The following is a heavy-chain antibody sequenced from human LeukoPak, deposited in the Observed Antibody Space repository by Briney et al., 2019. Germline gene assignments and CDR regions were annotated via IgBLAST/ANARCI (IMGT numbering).Heavy chain of an antibody. CDR1: GYTFTSYA. D-gene: IGHD3-22*01. Sequence: GASVKVSCKTSGYTFTSYAMSWVRQAPGQGLEWMGWINTNTGNPTYAQGFTGRFVFSLDTSVSTAYLQISSLKAEDTAVYYCARDPADSSGYAGLLEDYWGQGTLVTVSS. V-gene: IGHV7-4-1*02. J-gene: IGHJ4*02. CDR2: INTNTGNP. CDR3: ARDPADSSGYAGLLEDY.